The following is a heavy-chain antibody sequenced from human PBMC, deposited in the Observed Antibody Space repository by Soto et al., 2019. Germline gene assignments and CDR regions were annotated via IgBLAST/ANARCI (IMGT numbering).Heavy chain of an antibody. Sequence: QVQLVQSGAEVKKPGSSVKVSCKASGGFYSIKTISWVRQAPGQGLEWMGRIIPLVHIINNAQKFQGRVAISANRSTCTAYMELSSRISDDTAIYFCARERRSDDRKTFDALDVWAQGTRVTVSS. J-gene: IGHJ3*01. CDR1: GGFYSIKT. D-gene: IGHD3-22*01. CDR2: IIPLVHII. V-gene: IGHV1-69*04. CDR3: ARERRSDDRKTFDALDV.